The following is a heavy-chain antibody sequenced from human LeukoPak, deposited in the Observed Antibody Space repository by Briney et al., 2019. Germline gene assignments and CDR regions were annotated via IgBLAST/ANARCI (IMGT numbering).Heavy chain of an antibody. CDR3: ARDRHYYGSGSYYYFDY. Sequence: ASVKVSCKASGYTFTSYGISWVRQAPGQGLEWMGWISAYNGNTNYAQKLQGRVTMTTDTSTSTAYMGLRSLRSDDTAVYYCARDRHYYGSGSYYYFDYWGQGTLVTVSS. D-gene: IGHD3-10*01. CDR1: GYTFTSYG. J-gene: IGHJ4*02. CDR2: ISAYNGNT. V-gene: IGHV1-18*01.